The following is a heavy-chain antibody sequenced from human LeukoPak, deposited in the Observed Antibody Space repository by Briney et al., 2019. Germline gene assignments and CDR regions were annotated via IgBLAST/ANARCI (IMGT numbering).Heavy chain of an antibody. CDR2: ISSSGSAI. D-gene: IGHD4-17*01. Sequence: GGSLRLSCAASGFTFCSYGMNWVRQAPGKGLEWVSYISSSGSAIYYADSVKGRFTISRDNAKNSLYLQMNSLRAEDTAVYYCARDGDYGLLDYWGQGTLVTVSS. CDR1: GFTFCSYG. CDR3: ARDGDYGLLDY. J-gene: IGHJ4*02. V-gene: IGHV3-48*03.